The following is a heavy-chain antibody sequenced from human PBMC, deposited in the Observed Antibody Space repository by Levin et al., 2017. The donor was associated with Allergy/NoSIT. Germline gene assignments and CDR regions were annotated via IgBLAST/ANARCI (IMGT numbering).Heavy chain of an antibody. V-gene: IGHV3-30-3*01. J-gene: IGHJ4*02. CDR1: GFTFRSYA. Sequence: GGSLRLSCAASGFTFRSYAMHWVRQAPGKGLEWVAVISYDGSNKYYADSVKGRFTISRDNFKNTLYLQMNSLRAEDTAVYYCARDYCSGGSCYFDYWGQGTLVTVSS. CDR3: ARDYCSGGSCYFDY. CDR2: ISYDGSNK. D-gene: IGHD2-15*01.